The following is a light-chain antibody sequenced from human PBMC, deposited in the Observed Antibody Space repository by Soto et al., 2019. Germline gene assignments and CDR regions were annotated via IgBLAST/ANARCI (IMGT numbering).Light chain of an antibody. CDR2: ANS. J-gene: IGLJ1*01. V-gene: IGLV1-40*01. Sequence: QSVLTQPPSVSGAPGQRVTISCTGRSSNIGAGYDVHGYQQLPGTAPKLLSYANSNRPSGVPDRFSGSKSGTSASLAITGLQADDEADYYCQSDDSSLTLRVFGTG. CDR1: SSNIGAGYD. CDR3: QSDDSSLTLRV.